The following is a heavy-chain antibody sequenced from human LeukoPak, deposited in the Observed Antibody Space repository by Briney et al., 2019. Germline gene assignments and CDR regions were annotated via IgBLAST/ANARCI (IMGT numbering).Heavy chain of an antibody. CDR3: ARRYGDYNPSYYYGMDV. Sequence: PSETLSLTCAVYGGSFSGYYWSWIRQPPGKGLEWIGEINHSGSTNYNPSLKGRVTISVDTSKNQFSLKLSSVTAADTAVYYCARRYGDYNPSYYYGMDVWGQGTTVTVSS. D-gene: IGHD4-17*01. CDR2: INHSGST. J-gene: IGHJ6*02. CDR1: GGSFSGYY. V-gene: IGHV4-34*01.